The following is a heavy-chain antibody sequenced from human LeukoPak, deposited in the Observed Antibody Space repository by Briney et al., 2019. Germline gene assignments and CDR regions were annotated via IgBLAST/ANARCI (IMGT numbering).Heavy chain of an antibody. CDR2: ISYDGSNK. Sequence: PGRSLRLSCAASGFTFSSYAMHWVRQAPGKGLEWVAVISYDGSNKYYADSVKGRFTISRDNSKNTLYLQMSSLRAEDTAVYYCARDPTTVTTLDPKYYFDYWGQGTLVTVSS. V-gene: IGHV3-30-3*01. D-gene: IGHD4-17*01. CDR3: ARDPTTVTTLDPKYYFDY. CDR1: GFTFSSYA. J-gene: IGHJ4*02.